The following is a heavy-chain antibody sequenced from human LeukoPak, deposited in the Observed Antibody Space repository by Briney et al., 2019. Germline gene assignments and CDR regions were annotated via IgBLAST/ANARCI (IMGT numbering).Heavy chain of an antibody. CDR3: ARILPRGYGSGSYYIQSP. J-gene: IGHJ5*02. CDR2: IYNSGST. CDR1: GYSISSGYF. Sequence: PSETLSLTCTVSGYSISSGYFWGWIRQPPGKGLEWIGTIYNSGSTYYNASLESRVTISVDTSKNQFSLKLSSVTAADTAVYYCARILPRGYGSGSYYIQSPWGQGTLVTVSS. D-gene: IGHD3-10*01. V-gene: IGHV4-38-2*02.